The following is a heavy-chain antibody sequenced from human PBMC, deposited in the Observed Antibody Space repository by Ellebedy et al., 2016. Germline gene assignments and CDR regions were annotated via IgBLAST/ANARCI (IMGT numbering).Heavy chain of an antibody. J-gene: IGHJ4*02. CDR1: GFTFSSYS. D-gene: IGHD6-13*01. CDR3: AKEVRRVQQQL. V-gene: IGHV3-23*01. CDR2: ISGSGGST. Sequence: GESLKISXAASGFTFSSYSMNWVRQAPGKGLEWVSAISGSGGSTYYADSVKGRFTISRDNSKNTLYLQMNSLRAEDTAVYYCAKEVRRVQQQLWGQGTLVTVSS.